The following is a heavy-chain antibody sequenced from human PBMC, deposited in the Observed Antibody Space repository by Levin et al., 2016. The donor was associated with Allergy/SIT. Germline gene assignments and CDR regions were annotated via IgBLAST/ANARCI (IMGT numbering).Heavy chain of an antibody. V-gene: IGHV3-64D*06. CDR3: VKSRWQQLVRGWFDP. CDR1: GFTFSSYS. CDR2: ISNGGST. D-gene: IGHD6-6*01. Sequence: GESLKISCAASGFTFSSYSMNWVRQAPGKGLEWVSSISNGGSTYYADSVKGRFTISRDNSKNTLYLQMSSLRAEDTAVYYCVKSRWQQLVRGWFDPWGQGTLVTVSS. J-gene: IGHJ5*02.